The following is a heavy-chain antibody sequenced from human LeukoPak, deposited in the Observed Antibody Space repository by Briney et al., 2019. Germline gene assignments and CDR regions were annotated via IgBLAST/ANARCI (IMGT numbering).Heavy chain of an antibody. CDR1: GFTFRSYS. J-gene: IGHJ4*02. Sequence: GGSLRLSCADSGFTFRSYSMNWVRQAPGRGLEWVSSISSISSYIHYADSVKGRVTISRDNAKNSLYLQMNSLRAEDTAVYYCARVGSGTYGGYFDYWGEGTLVTVSS. D-gene: IGHD3-10*01. CDR2: ISSISSYI. CDR3: ARVGSGTYGGYFDY. V-gene: IGHV3-21*01.